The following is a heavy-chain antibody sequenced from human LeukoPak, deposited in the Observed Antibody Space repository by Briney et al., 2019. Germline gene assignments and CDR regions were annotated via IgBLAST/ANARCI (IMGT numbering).Heavy chain of an antibody. CDR3: ARDRLGGYDWDYFDY. Sequence: GASVKVSCKASGYTFTSYYMHWVRQAPGQGLEWMGIINPSGGSTGYAQKFQGRVTMTRDTSTSTVYMELSSLRSEDTAVYYCARDRLGGYDWDYFDYWGQGTLVTVSS. J-gene: IGHJ4*02. D-gene: IGHD5-12*01. V-gene: IGHV1-46*01. CDR2: INPSGGST. CDR1: GYTFTSYY.